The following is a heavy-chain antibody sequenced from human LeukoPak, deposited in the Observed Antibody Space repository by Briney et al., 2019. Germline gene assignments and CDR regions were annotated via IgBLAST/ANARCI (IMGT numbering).Heavy chain of an antibody. J-gene: IGHJ4*02. CDR3: AKDAYSSSWNYFDY. V-gene: IGHV3-23*01. D-gene: IGHD6-13*01. CDR1: GFTFSSYW. Sequence: GGSLRLSCAASGFTFSSYWMNWVRQAPGKGLEWVSAISGSGGSTSYADSVKGRFTISRDNSKNTLYLQMNSLRAEDTAVYYCAKDAYSSSWNYFDYWGQGALVTVSS. CDR2: ISGSGGST.